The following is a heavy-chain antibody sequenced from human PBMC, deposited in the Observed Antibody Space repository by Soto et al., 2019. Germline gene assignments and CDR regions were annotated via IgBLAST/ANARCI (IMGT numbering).Heavy chain of an antibody. D-gene: IGHD3-3*01. J-gene: IGHJ6*03. V-gene: IGHV3-23*01. Sequence: EVQLLESGGGWVQPGGSLRLSCAASGFTFSSYAMSWVRQAPGKGLEWVSAISGSGGSTYYADSVKGRFTISRDNSKNTLYLKMNSLRAEDTAVYYCAKDRRGGPKISYMEVWGKGTTVTVSS. CDR2: ISGSGGST. CDR1: GFTFSSYA. CDR3: AKDRRGGPKISYMEV.